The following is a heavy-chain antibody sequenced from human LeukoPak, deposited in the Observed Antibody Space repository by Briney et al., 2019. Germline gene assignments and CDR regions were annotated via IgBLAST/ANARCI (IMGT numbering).Heavy chain of an antibody. J-gene: IGHJ5*02. V-gene: IGHV3-20*01. CDR3: ARDMAAAGPDVVSA. D-gene: IGHD6-13*01. Sequence: PGGSLRLSCAASGFTFDDYGMSWVRQAPGKGLEWVSGINWNGGSTGYADSVKGRFTISRDNAKNSLYLQMNSLRAEDTALYHCARDMAAAGPDVVSAWGQGTLVTVSS. CDR1: GFTFDDYG. CDR2: INWNGGST.